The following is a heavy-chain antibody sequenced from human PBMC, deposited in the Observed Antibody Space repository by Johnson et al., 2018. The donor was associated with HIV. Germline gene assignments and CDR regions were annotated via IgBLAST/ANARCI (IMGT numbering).Heavy chain of an antibody. V-gene: IGHV3-15*01. CDR3: TTQQRADAFDI. CDR1: GFTFSNAW. Sequence: EVQLVESGGGVVRPGGSLRLSCAASGFTFSNAWMSWVRQAPGKGLAWVGRIKSKTDGGTTDYAAPVKGRFTISRDNSKNTLYLQMNSLKTEDTAVYYCTTQQRADAFDIWGQGTMVTVSS. J-gene: IGHJ3*02. D-gene: IGHD6-13*01. CDR2: IKSKTDGGTT.